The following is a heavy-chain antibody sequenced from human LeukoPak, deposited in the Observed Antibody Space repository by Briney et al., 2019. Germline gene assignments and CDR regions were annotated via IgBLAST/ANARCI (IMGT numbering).Heavy chain of an antibody. V-gene: IGHV1-24*01. CDR2: FDPEDGET. CDR3: ATNWNRPYYYYGMDV. J-gene: IGHJ6*02. CDR1: GYTLTELS. Sequence: ASVKVSCKVSGYTLTELSMHWVRQAPGKGLEWMGSFDPEDGETIYAQKFQGRVTMTEDTSTDTAYMELSSLRSEDTAVYYCATNWNRPYYYYGMDVWGQGTTVTVSS. D-gene: IGHD1-1*01.